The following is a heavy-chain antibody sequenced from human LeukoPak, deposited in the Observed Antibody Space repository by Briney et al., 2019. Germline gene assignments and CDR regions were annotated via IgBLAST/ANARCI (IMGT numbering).Heavy chain of an antibody. CDR2: INHGGST. CDR3: ARGRSMVQGGESRNRFDP. D-gene: IGHD3-10*01. Sequence: PSETLSLTCAVYAGSFSGSYWSWIRQPPGKGLEWIGEINHGGSTNYGPSLKSRVTLSVDTSKSQFSLKLRSVTAADTAVYYCARGRSMVQGGESRNRFDPWGQGTLVTVSS. J-gene: IGHJ5*02. V-gene: IGHV4-34*01. CDR1: AGSFSGSY.